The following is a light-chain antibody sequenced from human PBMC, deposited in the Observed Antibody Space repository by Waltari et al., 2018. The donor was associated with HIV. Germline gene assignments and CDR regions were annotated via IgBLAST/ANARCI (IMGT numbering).Light chain of an antibody. CDR3: LQDYIFPYT. J-gene: IGKJ2*01. CDR1: QGIGND. CDR2: STS. V-gene: IGKV1-6*01. Sequence: RVTISCRASQGIGNDLSWYQQIPVKAPKLLIYSTSTVESGVSSRFSGGGSDTDFTLTISSLQPEDFATYYCLQDYIFPYTFGQGTKLEIK.